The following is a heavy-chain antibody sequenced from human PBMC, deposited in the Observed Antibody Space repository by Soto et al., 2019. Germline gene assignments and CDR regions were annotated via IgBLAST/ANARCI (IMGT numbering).Heavy chain of an antibody. V-gene: IGHV3-23*01. Sequence: GESLKISCAASGFTFSSYAMSWVRQAPGKGLEWVSAISGSGGSTYYADSVKGRFTISRDNSKNTLYLQMNSLRAEDTAVYYCAKDISVAGSYHYWGQGTLVTVSS. D-gene: IGHD3-10*01. CDR3: AKDISVAGSYHY. CDR1: GFTFSSYA. CDR2: ISGSGGST. J-gene: IGHJ4*02.